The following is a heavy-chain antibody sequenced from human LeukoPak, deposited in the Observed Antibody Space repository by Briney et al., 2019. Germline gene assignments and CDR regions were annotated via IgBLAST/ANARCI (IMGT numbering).Heavy chain of an antibody. CDR3: ARDSRWILHDAFDI. CDR2: INPNSGGT. CDR1: GYTFTGYY. V-gene: IGHV1-2*02. J-gene: IGHJ3*02. D-gene: IGHD2-2*03. Sequence: ASVNVSCTASGYTFTGYYMHWVRQAPGQGLEWMGWINPNSGGTNYAQKFQGRVTMTRDTSISTAYMELSRLRSDDTAVYYCARDSRWILHDAFDIWGQGTMVTVSS.